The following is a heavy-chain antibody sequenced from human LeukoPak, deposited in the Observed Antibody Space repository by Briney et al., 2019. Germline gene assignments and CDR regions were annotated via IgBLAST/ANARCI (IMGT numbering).Heavy chain of an antibody. Sequence: GASVKVSCKASGGTFSSYTISWVRQAPGQGLEWMGRIIPILGIANYAQKSQGRVTITADKSTSTAYMELSSLRSEDTAVYYCAGYYDSSGYYSEDAFDIWGQGTMVTVSS. CDR1: GGTFSSYT. D-gene: IGHD3-22*01. CDR2: IIPILGIA. V-gene: IGHV1-69*02. CDR3: AGYYDSSGYYSEDAFDI. J-gene: IGHJ3*02.